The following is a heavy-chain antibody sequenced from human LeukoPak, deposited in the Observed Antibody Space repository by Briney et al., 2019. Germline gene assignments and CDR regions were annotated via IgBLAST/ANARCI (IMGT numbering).Heavy chain of an antibody. CDR1: GFTFSSDA. V-gene: IGHV3-23*01. CDR2: ISDSGGTT. D-gene: IGHD3-22*01. CDR3: AKDPMVGYDSSGYYYAPPSYYFDY. J-gene: IGHJ4*02. Sequence: GGALSLSYAAAGFTFSSDAMSWVRPAPGKGGGWGSAISDSGGTTYYPDSVKGRFTISRDNSKNTLYLQMNSLRAEATAVYYCAKDPMVGYDSSGYYYAPPSYYFDYWGQGTLVTVSS.